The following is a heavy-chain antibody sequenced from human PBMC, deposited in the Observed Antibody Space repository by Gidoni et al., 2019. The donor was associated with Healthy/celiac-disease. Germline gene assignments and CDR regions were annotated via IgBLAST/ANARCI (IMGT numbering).Heavy chain of an antibody. CDR1: GFTFSSYA. CDR3: AKGGIYCSSTSCYGPPYYFDY. V-gene: IGHV3-23*01. CDR2: ISVSGGST. J-gene: IGHJ4*02. D-gene: IGHD2-2*01. Sequence: EVQLLESGGGLVQPGGSLRLSCAASGFTFSSYAMSWVRQAPGKGLSWVSAISVSGGSTYYADSVKGRFTISRDNSKNTLYLQMNSLRAEDTAVYYCAKGGIYCSSTSCYGPPYYFDYWGQGTLVTVSS.